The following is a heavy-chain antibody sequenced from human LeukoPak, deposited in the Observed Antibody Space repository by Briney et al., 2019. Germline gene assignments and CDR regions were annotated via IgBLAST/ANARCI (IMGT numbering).Heavy chain of an antibody. CDR3: ARADRLDGGPYLIGP. CDR2: INPNSGGT. J-gene: IGHJ5*02. CDR1: GYSFTDYY. D-gene: IGHD2-21*01. Sequence: RASVKVSCKTSGYSFTDYYMHWVRQASGQGLEWMGWINPNSGGTSSAQKFQGRVTMTRDTSIATVYMEVSWLTSDDTAIYYCARADRLDGGPYLIGPWGQGTLVTVSS. V-gene: IGHV1-2*02.